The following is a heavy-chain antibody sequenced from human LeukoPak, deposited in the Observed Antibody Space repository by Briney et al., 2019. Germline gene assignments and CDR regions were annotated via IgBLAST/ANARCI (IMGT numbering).Heavy chain of an antibody. J-gene: IGHJ5*02. D-gene: IGHD3-10*01. V-gene: IGHV4-39*01. CDR2: IYDSGST. Sequence: PSETLSLTCTVSGDSINNYYWGWIRQPPGKGLEWIGSIYDSGSTYYNPSLKSRVTISVDTSKNQFSLKLNSVTAADTAVYYCARHYGPWGQGTLVTVSS. CDR1: GDSINNYY. CDR3: ARHYGP.